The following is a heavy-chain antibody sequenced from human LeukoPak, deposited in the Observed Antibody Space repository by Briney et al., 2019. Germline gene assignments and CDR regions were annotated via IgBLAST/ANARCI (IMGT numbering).Heavy chain of an antibody. D-gene: IGHD1-26*01. J-gene: IGHJ4*02. CDR1: GFTFSSYS. V-gene: IGHV3-48*04. CDR2: ISSSGSTI. CDR3: AISGSYQPVDY. Sequence: PGGSLRLSCAASGFTFSSYSMNWIRQAPGKGLEWVSYISSSGSTIYYADSVKGRFTISRDNAKNSLYLQMNSLRAEDTAVYYCAISGSYQPVDYWGQGTLVTVSS.